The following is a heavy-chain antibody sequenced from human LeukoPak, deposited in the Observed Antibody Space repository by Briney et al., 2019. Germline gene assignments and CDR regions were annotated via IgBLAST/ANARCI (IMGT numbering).Heavy chain of an antibody. CDR2: IYHSGST. V-gene: IGHV4-38-2*01. D-gene: IGHD6-13*01. CDR3: ARRAAAAGIDY. CDR1: GYSISSGYY. J-gene: IGHJ4*02. Sequence: KPSETLSLTCAVSGYSISSGYYWGWIRQPPGKGLEWIGSIYHSGSTYYNPSLKSRVTISVDTSKNQFSLKLSSVTAADTAVYYCARRAAAAGIDYWGQGTLVTVSS.